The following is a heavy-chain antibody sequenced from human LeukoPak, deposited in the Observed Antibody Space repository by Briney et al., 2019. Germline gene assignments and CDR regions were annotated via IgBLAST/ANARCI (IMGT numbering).Heavy chain of an antibody. J-gene: IGHJ4*02. Sequence: PGGSLRLSCAASGFTFSSYSMNWVRQAPGKGLEWVSYISSSSSTIYYADSVKGRFTISRDNAKNSLYLQMNSLRAEDTAVYYCASTPRTGGSYFFHFDYWGQGPLVTVSS. V-gene: IGHV3-48*01. D-gene: IGHD1-26*01. CDR2: ISSSSSTI. CDR1: GFTFSSYS. CDR3: ASTPRTGGSYFFHFDY.